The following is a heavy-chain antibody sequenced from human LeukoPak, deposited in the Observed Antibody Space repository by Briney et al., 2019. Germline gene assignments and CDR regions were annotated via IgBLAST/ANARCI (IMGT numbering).Heavy chain of an antibody. CDR2: ISGSGGST. Sequence: GGSLRLSCAASGFTFSSYAMSWVRQAPGKGLEWVSAISGSGGSTYYADSVKGRFTISRDNSKNTLYLQMNSLRAEDTAVYYCAKPTVMGIIVATTFDYWGQGTLVTVSS. CDR1: GFTFSSYA. V-gene: IGHV3-23*01. J-gene: IGHJ4*02. D-gene: IGHD5-12*01. CDR3: AKPTVMGIIVATTFDY.